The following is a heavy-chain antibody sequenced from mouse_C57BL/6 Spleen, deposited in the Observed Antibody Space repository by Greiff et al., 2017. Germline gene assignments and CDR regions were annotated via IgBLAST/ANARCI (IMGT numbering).Heavy chain of an antibody. Sequence: EVQLQQSGPELVKPGASVKMSCKASGYTFTDYNMHWVKQSHGKSLEWIGYINPNNGGTSYNQKFKGKATLTVNKSSSTAYMELRSLTSEDSAVYYCATYYGKGMDYWGQGTPVTVSS. CDR1: GYTFTDYN. V-gene: IGHV1-22*01. CDR2: INPNNGGT. CDR3: ATYYGKGMDY. D-gene: IGHD2-10*01. J-gene: IGHJ4*01.